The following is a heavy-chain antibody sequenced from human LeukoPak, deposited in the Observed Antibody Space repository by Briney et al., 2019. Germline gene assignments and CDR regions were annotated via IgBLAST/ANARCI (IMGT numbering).Heavy chain of an antibody. Sequence: KPSETLSLTCTVSGGSISSYYWSWIRQPPGKGLEWIGYIYYSGSTNYNPSLKSRVTISVDTSKNQFSLKLSSVTAADTAVYYCARVERGSRWLQPVYFDYWGQGTLVTASS. CDR3: ARVERGSRWLQPVYFDY. V-gene: IGHV4-59*01. CDR2: IYYSGST. CDR1: GGSISSYY. J-gene: IGHJ4*02. D-gene: IGHD5-24*01.